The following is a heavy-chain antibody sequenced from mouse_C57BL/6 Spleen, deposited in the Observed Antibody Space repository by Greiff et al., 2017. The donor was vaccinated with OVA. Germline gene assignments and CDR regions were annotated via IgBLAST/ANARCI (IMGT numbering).Heavy chain of an antibody. CDR2: ISSGGDYI. V-gene: IGHV5-9-1*02. CDR1: GFTFSSYA. Sequence: EVKLMESGEGLVKPGGSLKLSCAASGFTFSSYAMSWVRQTPETRLEWVAYISSGGDYIYYADTVKGRFTISRDNARNTLYLQMSSLKSEDTAMYYCTRPGRIWYFDVWGTGTTVTVSS. J-gene: IGHJ1*03. CDR3: TRPGRIWYFDV. D-gene: IGHD3-3*01.